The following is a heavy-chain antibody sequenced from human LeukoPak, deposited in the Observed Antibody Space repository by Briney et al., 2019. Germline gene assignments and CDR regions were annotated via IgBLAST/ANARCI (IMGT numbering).Heavy chain of an antibody. D-gene: IGHD2-21*02. J-gene: IGHJ5*02. CDR2: ISTSGST. V-gene: IGHV4-4*07. CDR3: ATVTDPRYNYFDP. CDR1: GVSISNYY. Sequence: PSETLSLTCTVSGVSISNYYWSWIRQPAGKGLEWIGRISTSGSTNYNPSLKSRVTMSVDTSKNQFSLKLTSVTAADTAVYYCATVTDPRYNYFDPWGQGTLVTVSS.